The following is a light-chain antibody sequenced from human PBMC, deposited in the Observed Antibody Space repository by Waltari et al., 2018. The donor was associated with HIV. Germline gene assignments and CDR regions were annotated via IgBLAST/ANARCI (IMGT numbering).Light chain of an antibody. J-gene: IGLJ2*01. Sequence: QSVLTQPPSTSGTPGQRVTISCSGSSSNIGANWVCWVKQPPGTAPKLLIYRNHQRPSGVPDRYSASKSGTSASLAISDLRADDEADYYCAAWDDNLSAVVFGGRTKLSVL. CDR3: AAWDDNLSAVV. CDR1: SSNIGANW. CDR2: RNH. V-gene: IGLV1-47*01.